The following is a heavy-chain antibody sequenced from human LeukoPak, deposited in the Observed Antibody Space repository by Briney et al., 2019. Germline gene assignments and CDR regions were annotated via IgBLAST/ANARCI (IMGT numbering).Heavy chain of an antibody. Sequence: PSETLSLTCAVYGGPFSGYYWSWIRQPPGKGLEWTGEVNHSGSTNYNPSLKSRVTISVDTSKNQFSLKLSSVTAADTAVYYCARAPYSSSFFDYWGQGTLVTVSS. CDR3: ARAPYSSSFFDY. J-gene: IGHJ4*02. D-gene: IGHD6-13*01. CDR2: VNHSGST. CDR1: GGPFSGYY. V-gene: IGHV4-34*01.